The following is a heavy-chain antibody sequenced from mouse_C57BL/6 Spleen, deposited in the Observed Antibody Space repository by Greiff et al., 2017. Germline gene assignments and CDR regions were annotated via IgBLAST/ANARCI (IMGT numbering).Heavy chain of an antibody. Sequence: QVQLQQSGAELVRPGASVTLSCKASGYTFTDYEMHWVKQTPVHGLEWIGAIDPETGGTAYNQKFKGKAILTADKSSSTAYMELRSLTSEDSAVDYCTRYCGSGGYCDVWGTGTTVTVSS. CDR1: GYTFTDYE. J-gene: IGHJ1*03. D-gene: IGHD1-1*01. CDR3: TRYCGSGGYCDV. CDR2: IDPETGGT. V-gene: IGHV1-15*01.